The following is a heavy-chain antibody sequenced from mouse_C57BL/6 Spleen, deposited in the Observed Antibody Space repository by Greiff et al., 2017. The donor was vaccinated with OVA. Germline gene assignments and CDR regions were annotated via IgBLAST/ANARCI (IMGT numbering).Heavy chain of an antibody. Sequence: LVESGPELVKPGASVKISCKASGYAFSSSWMNWVKQRPGKGLEWIGRIYPGDGDTNYNGKFKGKATLTADKSSSTAYMQLSSLTSEDSAVYFCARERETWFAYWGQGTLVTVSA. CDR1: GYAFSSSW. J-gene: IGHJ3*01. CDR2: IYPGDGDT. V-gene: IGHV1-82*01. CDR3: ARERETWFAY.